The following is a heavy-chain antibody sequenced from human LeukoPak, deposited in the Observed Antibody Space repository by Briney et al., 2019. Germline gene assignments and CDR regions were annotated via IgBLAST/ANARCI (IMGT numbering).Heavy chain of an antibody. CDR1: GGSISSSSYY. V-gene: IGHV4-39*07. D-gene: IGHD4-17*01. J-gene: IGHJ3*02. CDR3: ARSSYGDYEGSAFDI. Sequence: SETLSLTCTVSGGSISSSSYYWGWIRQPPGKGLEWIGRIYYSGSTYYNPSLKSRVTISVDTSKNQFSLKLSSVTAADTAVYYCARSSYGDYEGSAFDIWGQGTMVTVSS. CDR2: IYYSGST.